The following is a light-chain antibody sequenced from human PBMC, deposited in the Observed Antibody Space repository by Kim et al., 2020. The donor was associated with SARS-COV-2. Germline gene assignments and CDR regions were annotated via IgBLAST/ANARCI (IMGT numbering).Light chain of an antibody. CDR2: EVD. CDR1: SSDVGGYHY. J-gene: IGLJ1*01. CDR3: SSYTGSNNIV. Sequence: QAVTNSCTGASSDVGGYHYVSWHQHHPGRAPKLVIYEVDERPSGVPDRFAGSKSGNTASLTVSGLQAEDEADYYCSSYTGSNNIVFGTGTKVTVL. V-gene: IGLV2-8*01.